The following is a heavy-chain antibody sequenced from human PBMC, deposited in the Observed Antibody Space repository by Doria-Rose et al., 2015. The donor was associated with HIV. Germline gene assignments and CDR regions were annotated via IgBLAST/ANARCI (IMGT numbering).Heavy chain of an antibody. CDR2: IVSDDER. J-gene: IGHJ4*02. D-gene: IGHD6-13*01. CDR3: ARIKSSRWYHKYYFDF. CDR1: GVSLSSPGMG. V-gene: IGHV2-26*01. Sequence: QITLKESGPVLVIPTETLTLTCTVSGVSLSSPGMGVSWIRQPPGKALEWLAHIVSDDERSYKTSLKSRLTISRGTSKSQVVLTMNDMDPVDTATYYCARIKSSRWYHKYYFDFWGQGTLVIVSA.